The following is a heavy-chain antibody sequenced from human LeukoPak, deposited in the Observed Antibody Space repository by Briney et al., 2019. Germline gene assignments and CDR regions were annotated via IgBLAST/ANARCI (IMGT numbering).Heavy chain of an antibody. D-gene: IGHD5-24*01. CDR3: ARGTRWLQSPRWFDP. CDR2: INHSGST. J-gene: IGHJ5*02. Sequence: SETLSLTCAVYGGSYSGYYWSWLPQPPGKGLEGFREINHSGSTNYNPALKSRVTISVDTSKNQCSLQLSSVTAADTAVYYCARGTRWLQSPRWFDPWGQGTLVTVSS. CDR1: GGSYSGYY. V-gene: IGHV4-34*01.